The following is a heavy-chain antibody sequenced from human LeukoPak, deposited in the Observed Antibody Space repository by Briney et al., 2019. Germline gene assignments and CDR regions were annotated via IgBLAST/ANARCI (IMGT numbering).Heavy chain of an antibody. CDR2: IYSGGST. V-gene: IGHV3-66*01. CDR1: EFSVGSNY. D-gene: IGHD3-22*01. J-gene: IGHJ4*02. Sequence: PGGSLRLSCAASEFSVGSNYMTWVRQAPGKGLEWVSLIYSGGSTYYADSVKGRFTISRDNSKNTLYLQMNSLRAEDTAVYYCARGSSGPDYWGQGTLVTVSS. CDR3: ARGSSGPDY.